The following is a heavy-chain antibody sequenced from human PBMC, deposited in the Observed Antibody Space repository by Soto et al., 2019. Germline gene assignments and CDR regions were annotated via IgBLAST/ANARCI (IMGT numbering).Heavy chain of an antibody. CDR1: GYTFTSYA. CDR2: INAGNGNT. D-gene: IGHD3-22*01. V-gene: IGHV1-3*01. Sequence: GASVKVSCKASGYTFTSYAMHWVRQAPGQRLEWMGWINAGNGNTKYSQKFQGGVTMTTDTSTSTAYMELRSLRSDDTAVYYCARITMIVVVIGGFGAFDIWGQGTMVTVSS. CDR3: ARITMIVVVIGGFGAFDI. J-gene: IGHJ3*02.